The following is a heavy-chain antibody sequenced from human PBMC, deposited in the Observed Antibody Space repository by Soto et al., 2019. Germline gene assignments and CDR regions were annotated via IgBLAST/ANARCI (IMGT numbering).Heavy chain of an antibody. CDR1: GGSISSSSYY. J-gene: IGHJ5*02. Sequence: QLQLQESGPGLVKPSETLSLTCTVSGGSISSSSYYWGWIRQPPGKGLEWIGSIYYSGSTYYNPSLKSRVTISVDTSKNQFSLKLSSVTAADTAVYYCASDNYDSSGYYPNWFDPWGQGTLVTVSS. D-gene: IGHD3-22*01. CDR2: IYYSGST. V-gene: IGHV4-39*01. CDR3: ASDNYDSSGYYPNWFDP.